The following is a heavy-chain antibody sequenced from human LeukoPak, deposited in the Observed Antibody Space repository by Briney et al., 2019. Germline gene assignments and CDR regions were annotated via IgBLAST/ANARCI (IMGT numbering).Heavy chain of an antibody. CDR1: GYTFTDYY. D-gene: IGHD3-10*01. J-gene: IGHJ3*02. V-gene: IGHV1-2*02. Sequence: ASVKVSCKASGYTFTDYYMHWVRQAPGQGLEWMGWINPNSGGTNYAQKFQGRVTMTRDMSTSTVYMELSSLRSEDTAVYYCARVGWFGDQGDDAFDIWGQGTMVTVSS. CDR3: ARVGWFGDQGDDAFDI. CDR2: INPNSGGT.